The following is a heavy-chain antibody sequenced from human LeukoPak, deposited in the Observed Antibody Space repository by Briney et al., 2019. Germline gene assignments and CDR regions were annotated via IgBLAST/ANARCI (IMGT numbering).Heavy chain of an antibody. V-gene: IGHV4-61*01. D-gene: IGHD3-10*01. J-gene: IGHJ5*02. CDR2: ISYSGST. Sequence: SETLSLTCTVSGGSVNSGSYYWNWIRQPPGKGLEWIGYISYSGSTNYNPSVKSRVTISVDTSKNQFSLKLSSVTAADTAVYCCARESPYYGSGSRDNWFDPWGQGTLVTVSS. CDR1: GGSVNSGSYY. CDR3: ARESPYYGSGSRDNWFDP.